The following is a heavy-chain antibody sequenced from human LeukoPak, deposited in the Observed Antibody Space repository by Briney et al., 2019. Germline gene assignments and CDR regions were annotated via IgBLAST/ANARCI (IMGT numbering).Heavy chain of an antibody. Sequence: PSETLSLTCAVYGGSFSGYYWSWIRQLPGKGLEWIGEINHSGSTNYNPSLKSRVTISVDTSKNQFSLKLSSVTAADTAVYYCARGATGTYCSSTSCYAGVDYWGQGTLVTVSS. D-gene: IGHD2-2*01. V-gene: IGHV4-34*01. J-gene: IGHJ4*02. CDR2: INHSGST. CDR3: ARGATGTYCSSTSCYAGVDY. CDR1: GGSFSGYY.